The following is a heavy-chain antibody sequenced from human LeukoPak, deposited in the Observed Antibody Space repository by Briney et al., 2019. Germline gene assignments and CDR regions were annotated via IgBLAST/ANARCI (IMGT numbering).Heavy chain of an antibody. Sequence: SETLSLTCTVSGGSISSSSYYWGWIRQPPGKGLEWIGSIYYSGSTYYNPSLKSRVTISVDTSKDQFSLKLSSVTAADTAVYYCARVYYDSSGFIVGPYYFDYWGQGTLVTVSS. D-gene: IGHD3-22*01. CDR1: GGSISSSSYY. CDR3: ARVYYDSSGFIVGPYYFDY. J-gene: IGHJ4*02. V-gene: IGHV4-39*07. CDR2: IYYSGST.